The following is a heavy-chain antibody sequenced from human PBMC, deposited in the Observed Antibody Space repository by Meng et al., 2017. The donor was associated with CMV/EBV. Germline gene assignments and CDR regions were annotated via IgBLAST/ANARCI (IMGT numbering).Heavy chain of an antibody. Sequence: GESLKISCAPSGIIFTTYGLHWVRQAPGKGLEWVAFIRYDGSNKYYADSVKGRFTISRDNSKNTMYLQMNSLRGEDTAIYYCAKDHRGRFIVGPRADGGHGMDVRGQGTTVTVSS. CDR1: GIIFTTYG. D-gene: IGHD1-26*01. CDR2: IRYDGSNK. V-gene: IGHV3-30*02. J-gene: IGHJ6*02. CDR3: AKDHRGRFIVGPRADGGHGMDV.